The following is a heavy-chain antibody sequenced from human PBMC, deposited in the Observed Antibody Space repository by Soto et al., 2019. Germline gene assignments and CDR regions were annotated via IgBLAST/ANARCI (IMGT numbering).Heavy chain of an antibody. CDR1: GFTFSNAW. Sequence: GGSLRLSCAASGFTFSNAWMNWVRQAPGKGLEWVGRIKSETDGGTTDYAAPVKGRFTISRDDSKNTLYLQMNSLKAEDTAVYYCTTAPAVVVPAAWGGTSYYGMDVWGQGTTVTVSS. D-gene: IGHD2-2*01. V-gene: IGHV3-15*07. CDR3: TTAPAVVVPAAWGGTSYYGMDV. CDR2: IKSETDGGTT. J-gene: IGHJ6*02.